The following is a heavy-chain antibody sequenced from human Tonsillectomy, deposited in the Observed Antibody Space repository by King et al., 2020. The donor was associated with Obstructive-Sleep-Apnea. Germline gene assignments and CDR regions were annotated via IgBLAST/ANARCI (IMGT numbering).Heavy chain of an antibody. V-gene: IGHV3-48*04. CDR2: ISRGGSAT. CDR1: GFTFSRHN. J-gene: IGHJ4*02. Sequence: EVQLVESGGGLVQPGWSLRLSCAASGFTFSRHNMNWVRQAPGKGLEWLAYISRGGSATYYADSTQGRFIVSRDDSKNSMYLQMHGLRAEDTAVYYCARDPRTRDLTWYGVDYWGQGTLVTVS. D-gene: IGHD6-13*01. CDR3: ARDPRTRDLTWYGVDY.